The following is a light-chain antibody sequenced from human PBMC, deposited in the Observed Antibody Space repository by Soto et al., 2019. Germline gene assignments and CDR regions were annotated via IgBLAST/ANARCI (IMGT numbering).Light chain of an antibody. Sequence: EIVLTQSPDTLSLSPGERATVSCRASQSVSNNDLAWYQQRPGQAPRLVLYGASTRPTGIPERFSGSGSGTEFTLTISSLEPEDFGVYYCHHYSRSPPYTFGQGTKLDIK. CDR1: QSVSNND. CDR3: HHYSRSPPYT. V-gene: IGKV3-20*01. J-gene: IGKJ2*01. CDR2: GAS.